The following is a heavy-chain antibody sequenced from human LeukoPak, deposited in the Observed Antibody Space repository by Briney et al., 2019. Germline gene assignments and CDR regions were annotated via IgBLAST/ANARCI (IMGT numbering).Heavy chain of an antibody. D-gene: IGHD2-2*01. CDR3: ARASSTSWPYYFDY. CDR1: GFTFSSYS. Sequence: GGSLRLSCAASGFTFSSYSMSWVRQAPGKGLEWVSVIYSGGSTHYADSVKGRFTISRDNSKNTLYLQMNSLRAEDTAVYYCARASSTSWPYYFDYWGQGTLVTVSS. J-gene: IGHJ4*02. CDR2: IYSGGST. V-gene: IGHV3-53*01.